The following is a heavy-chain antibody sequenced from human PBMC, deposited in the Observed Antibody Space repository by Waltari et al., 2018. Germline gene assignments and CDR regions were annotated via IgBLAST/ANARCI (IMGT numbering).Heavy chain of an antibody. V-gene: IGHV4-59*01. Sequence: QVQLQESGPGLVKPSETLSLTCTVSGGSISSYYWSWIRQPPGKGLEWIGYIYYSGSTNYTPPLKSRVTISVDTSKNQFSLKLSSVTAADTAVYYCARSPGQQLVYIDYWGQGTLVTVSS. J-gene: IGHJ4*02. CDR2: IYYSGST. D-gene: IGHD6-13*01. CDR3: ARSPGQQLVYIDY. CDR1: GGSISSYY.